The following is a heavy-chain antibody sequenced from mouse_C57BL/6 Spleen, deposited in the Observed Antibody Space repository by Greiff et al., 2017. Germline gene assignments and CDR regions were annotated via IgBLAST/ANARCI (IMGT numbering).Heavy chain of an antibody. V-gene: IGHV3-6*01. CDR1: GYSITSGYY. Sequence: ESGPGLVKPSQSLSLTCSVTGYSITSGYYWNWIRQFPGNKLEWMGYISYDGSNNYNPSLKNRISITRDTSKNQFFLKLNSVTTEDTATYYCARDRGTGGAMDYWGQGTSVTVSS. D-gene: IGHD3-3*01. J-gene: IGHJ4*01. CDR3: ARDRGTGGAMDY. CDR2: ISYDGSN.